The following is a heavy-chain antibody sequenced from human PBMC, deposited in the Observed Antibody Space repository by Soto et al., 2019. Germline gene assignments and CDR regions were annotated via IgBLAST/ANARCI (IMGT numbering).Heavy chain of an antibody. D-gene: IGHD1-26*01. Sequence: QVQLVQSGPELKKPGASVKVSCEASGYTFTTSGISWVRQAPGQGLEWMGWISTYNGDTNSAQKFQGRVTMTADTSTGPVYMELMSLKSDDTAVYYCARQGSWPYYYYGLDVWGQGTTVTVSS. J-gene: IGHJ6*02. V-gene: IGHV1-18*01. CDR2: ISTYNGDT. CDR3: ARQGSWPYYYYGLDV. CDR1: GYTFTTSG.